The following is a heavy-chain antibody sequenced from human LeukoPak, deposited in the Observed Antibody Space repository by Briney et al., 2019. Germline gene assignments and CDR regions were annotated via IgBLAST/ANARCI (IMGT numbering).Heavy chain of an antibody. CDR3: AREFRRSPPVVYHYYGMDV. V-gene: IGHV1-69*13. D-gene: IGHD3-22*01. J-gene: IGHJ6*02. CDR2: IIPIFGTA. CDR1: GYTFTSYD. Sequence: SVKVSCKASGYTFTSYDINWVRQATGQGLEWMGGIIPIFGTANYAQKFQGRVTITADESTSTAYMELSSLRSEDTAVYYCAREFRRSPPVVYHYYGMDVWGQGTTVTVSS.